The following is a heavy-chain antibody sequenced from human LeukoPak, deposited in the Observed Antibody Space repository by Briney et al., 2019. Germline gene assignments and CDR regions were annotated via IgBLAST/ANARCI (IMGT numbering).Heavy chain of an antibody. V-gene: IGHV4-4*07. CDR1: GGSISSYY. CDR3: ARNSCPSGSCYDNRGYFDY. D-gene: IGHD2-15*01. Sequence: SEALSLTCTVSGGSISSYYWSWIRQPAGKGLEWIGRIYTSGSTNYNPSLKSRITISVDTSKNQFSLKLSSVTAADTAVYYCARNSCPSGSCYDNRGYFDYWGQGTLVTVSS. CDR2: IYTSGST. J-gene: IGHJ4*02.